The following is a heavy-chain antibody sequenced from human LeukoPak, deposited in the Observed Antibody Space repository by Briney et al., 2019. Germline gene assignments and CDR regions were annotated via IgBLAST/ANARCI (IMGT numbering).Heavy chain of an antibody. D-gene: IGHD5-18*01. Sequence: ASVKVSCKASGYTFTSYGISWVRQAPGQGLEWMGWISAYNGNTNYAQKLQGRVTMTTDTSTSTAYMELRSLRSDDTAVYYCARDSRVDTAMVGYYYYYYMDVWGKGTTVTVSS. CDR1: GYTFTSYG. V-gene: IGHV1-18*01. J-gene: IGHJ6*03. CDR2: ISAYNGNT. CDR3: ARDSRVDTAMVGYYYYYYMDV.